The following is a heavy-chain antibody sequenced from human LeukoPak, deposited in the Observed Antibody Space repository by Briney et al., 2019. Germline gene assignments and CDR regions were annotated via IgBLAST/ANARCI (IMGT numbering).Heavy chain of an antibody. V-gene: IGHV4-4*07. CDR2: IHASGST. CDR1: GGSIGIYY. D-gene: IGHD3-22*01. CDR3: AREDYYDSSGYSHDAFDI. Sequence: SETLSLTCTVSGGSIGIYYWSWIRQPAGKGLEWIGRIHASGSTDYNPSLKSRLTMSVDTSKNQFSLNLTSVTAADTAVYYCAREDYYDSSGYSHDAFDIWGQGTMVTVSS. J-gene: IGHJ3*02.